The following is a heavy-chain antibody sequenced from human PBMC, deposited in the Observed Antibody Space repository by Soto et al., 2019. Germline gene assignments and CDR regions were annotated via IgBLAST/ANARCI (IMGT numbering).Heavy chain of an antibody. D-gene: IGHD3-10*01. J-gene: IGHJ6*03. CDR3: AHVPGSGQLLYSYYYYMDV. Sequence: QMTLKESGPTLVKPTQTLTLTCTFSGFSLTTRGVGVGWIRQPPGKALEWLALIYWDDDKRYSPSLKSRLTITKDTSKNQVVLTLTNMDPVDTATYYCAHVPGSGQLLYSYYYYMDVWGKGATVAVS. CDR2: IYWDDDK. CDR1: GFSLTTRGVG. V-gene: IGHV2-5*02.